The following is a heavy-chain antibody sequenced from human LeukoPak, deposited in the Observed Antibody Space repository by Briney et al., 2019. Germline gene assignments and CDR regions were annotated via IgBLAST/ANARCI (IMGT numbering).Heavy chain of an antibody. CDR3: ARTPAAEGVWVDY. CDR2: TYYRSKWYN. D-gene: IGHD6-13*01. J-gene: IGHJ4*02. V-gene: IGHV6-1*01. Sequence: SQTLSLTCALSGDTLSSNSAAWDWIRQSPSRGLEWLRRTYYRSKWYNDYAVSVKSRITINPDTSKNQFSLQLNSVTPEDTAVYYCARTPAAEGVWVDYWGQGTLVTVSS. CDR1: GDTLSSNSAA.